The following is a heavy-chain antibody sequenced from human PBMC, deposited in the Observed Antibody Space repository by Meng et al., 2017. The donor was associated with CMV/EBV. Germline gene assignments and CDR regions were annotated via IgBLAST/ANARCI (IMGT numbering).Heavy chain of an antibody. CDR3: ARDRNWNYYEISANLDY. CDR1: GYTFTSYG. J-gene: IGHJ4*02. CDR2: ISAYNGNT. V-gene: IGHV1-18*01. Sequence: ASVKVSCKASGYTFTSYGISWVRQAPGQGLEWMGWISAYNGNTNYAQKLQGRVTMTTDTSTSTAYMELRSLRSDDTAVYYCARDRNWNYYEISANLDYCGQVTLVPFSS. D-gene: IGHD1-7*01.